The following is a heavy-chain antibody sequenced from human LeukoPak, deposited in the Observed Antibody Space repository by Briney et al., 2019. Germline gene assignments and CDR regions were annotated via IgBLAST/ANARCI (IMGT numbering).Heavy chain of an antibody. V-gene: IGHV3-49*04. CDR2: IRSKALYGTS. J-gene: IGHJ4*02. Sequence: GGSLRVSCSGSGDSLGVHVACGGCDAPRKGLERVGFIRSKALYGTSEYAASVEGRFAISRDASNNIVYLQMNSLKTEDTAVYFCVRESVRDYCFDFWGQGTLVTVSS. CDR1: GDSLGVHV. D-gene: IGHD3-10*02. CDR3: VRESVRDYCFDF.